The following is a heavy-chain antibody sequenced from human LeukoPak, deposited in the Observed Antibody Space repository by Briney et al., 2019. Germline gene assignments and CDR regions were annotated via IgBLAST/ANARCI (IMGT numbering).Heavy chain of an antibody. J-gene: IGHJ4*02. D-gene: IGHD3-3*01. CDR2: ISGSGGST. V-gene: IGHV3-23*01. CDR3: AKALGITIFGVVSYYFDY. CDR1: GFTFSSYA. Sequence: GGSLRLSCAASGFTFSSYAMSWVRQAPGKGLEWVSAISGSGGSTYYADSVKGRFTISRDSSKNTLYLQMNSLRAEDTAVYYCAKALGITIFGVVSYYFDYWGQGTLVTVSS.